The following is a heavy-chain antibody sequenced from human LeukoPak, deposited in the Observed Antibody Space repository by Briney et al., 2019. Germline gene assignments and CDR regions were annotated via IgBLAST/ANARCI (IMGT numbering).Heavy chain of an antibody. J-gene: IGHJ4*02. CDR1: GGSISSSSYY. V-gene: IGHV4-39*01. CDR3: ARHTWIRIDY. D-gene: IGHD5-18*01. CDR2: IFYSGST. Sequence: SETLSLTCTVSGGSISSSSYYWGWIRQPPGKGLEWIGHIFYSGSTYYNPSLKSRVTISVDTSKNQFSLKLSSVTAADTAVYYCARHTWIRIDYWGQGTLVTVSS.